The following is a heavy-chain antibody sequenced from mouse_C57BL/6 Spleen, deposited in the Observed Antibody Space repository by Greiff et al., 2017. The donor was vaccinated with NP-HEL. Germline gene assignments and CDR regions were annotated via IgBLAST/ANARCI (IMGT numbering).Heavy chain of an antibody. CDR1: GFNIKDDY. J-gene: IGHJ2*01. CDR3: TTGGSSSDY. Sequence: VQLQQSGAELVRPGASVKLSCTASGFNIKDDYMHWVKQRPEQGLEWIGWIDPENGDTEYASKFQGKATKTADTSSNTAYLQLSSLTSEDTAVYYCTTGGSSSDYWGQGTTLTVSS. V-gene: IGHV14-4*01. D-gene: IGHD1-1*01. CDR2: IDPENGDT.